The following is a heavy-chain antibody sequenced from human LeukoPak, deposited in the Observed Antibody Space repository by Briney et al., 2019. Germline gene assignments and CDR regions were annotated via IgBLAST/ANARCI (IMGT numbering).Heavy chain of an antibody. D-gene: IGHD6-6*01. V-gene: IGHV1-69*05. CDR2: IIPIFGTA. CDR3: ARDGGSSSGFWFDP. CDR1: GGTFSSYA. J-gene: IGHJ5*02. Sequence: SVKVSCKASGGTFSSYAISWVRQAPGQGLEWMGGIIPIFGTANYAQKFQGRVAITTDESTSTAYMELSSLRSEDTAVYYCARDGGSSSGFWFDPWGQGTLVTVSS.